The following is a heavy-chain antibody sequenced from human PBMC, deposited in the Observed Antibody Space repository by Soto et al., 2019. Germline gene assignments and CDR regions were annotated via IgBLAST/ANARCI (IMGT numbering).Heavy chain of an antibody. CDR2: IYYSGST. CDR1: GGSISSSGNY. J-gene: IGHJ5*02. CDR3: ARQDFSPVYSSSWYYWFDP. D-gene: IGHD6-13*01. V-gene: IGHV4-39*01. Sequence: ETLSLTCTVSGGSISSSGNYWGWIRQPPGKGLEWIGSIYYSGSTYYNPSLKSRVTISVDTSKNQFSLKLSSVAAADTAVYYCARQDFSPVYSSSWYYWFDPWGQGTLVTVSS.